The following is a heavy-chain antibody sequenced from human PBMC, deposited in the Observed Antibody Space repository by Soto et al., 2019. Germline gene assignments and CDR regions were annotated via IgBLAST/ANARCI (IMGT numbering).Heavy chain of an antibody. Sequence: SETQSLTCTVSGGSISSGDYYWSWIRQPPGKGLEWIGYIYYSGSTYYNPSLKSRVTISVDTSKNQFSLKLSSVTAADTAVYYCARGAETKIAAADNWFDPWGQGTLVTVSS. CDR3: ARGAETKIAAADNWFDP. D-gene: IGHD6-13*01. CDR1: GGSISSGDYY. V-gene: IGHV4-30-4*01. J-gene: IGHJ5*02. CDR2: IYYSGST.